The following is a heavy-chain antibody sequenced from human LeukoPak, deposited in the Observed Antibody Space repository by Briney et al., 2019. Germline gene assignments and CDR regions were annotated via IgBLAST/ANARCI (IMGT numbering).Heavy chain of an antibody. CDR3: AKDTASYYYGSGSDY. J-gene: IGHJ4*02. CDR2: ISGSGGST. CDR1: GFTFSSYA. D-gene: IGHD3-10*01. Sequence: GGSLRLSCAASGFTFSSYAMSWVRQAPGKGLEWVSAISGSGGSTYYADSVKGRFTISRDNSKNTLYLQMNSLRAKDTAVYYCAKDTASYYYGSGSDYWGQGTLVTVSS. V-gene: IGHV3-23*01.